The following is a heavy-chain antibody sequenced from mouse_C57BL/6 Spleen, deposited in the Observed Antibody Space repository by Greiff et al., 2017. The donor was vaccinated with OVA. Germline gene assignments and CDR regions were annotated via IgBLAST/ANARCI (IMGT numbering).Heavy chain of an antibody. CDR2: IDPENGDT. CDR3: TFYYYGSSPRFAY. CDR1: GFNIKDDY. D-gene: IGHD1-1*01. V-gene: IGHV14-4*01. J-gene: IGHJ3*01. Sequence: EVQLQQSGAELVRPGASVKLSCTASGFNIKDDYMHWVKQRPEPGLEWIGWIDPENGDTEYASKFQGKATITADTSSNTAYLQLSSLTSEDTAVYYCTFYYYGSSPRFAYWGQGTLVTVSA.